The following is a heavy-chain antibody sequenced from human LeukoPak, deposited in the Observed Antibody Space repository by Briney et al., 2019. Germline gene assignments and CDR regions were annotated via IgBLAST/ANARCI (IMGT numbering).Heavy chain of an antibody. V-gene: IGHV3-11*01. CDR2: INIGGTNT. Sequence: GGSLRLSCAASGFSFSDYYMSWIRQAPGKGVEWLSYINIGGTNTHYADSVKGRFTISRDNAKKSLYLELTNLRAEDTAVYYCATDGAGFDTWGQGVLVTVSS. CDR3: ATDGAGFDT. J-gene: IGHJ5*02. CDR1: GFSFSDYY.